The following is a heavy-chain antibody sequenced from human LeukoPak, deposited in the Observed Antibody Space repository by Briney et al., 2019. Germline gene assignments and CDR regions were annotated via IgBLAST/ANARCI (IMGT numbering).Heavy chain of an antibody. CDR3: AKFPHKGYFDY. J-gene: IGHJ4*02. CDR1: GFPFSSCA. Sequence: PGGSLRLSCAASGFPFSSCAMSWVRQAPGKGLEWVSAISGSGGSTYYADSVRGRFTISRDNSKNTLYLQMNSLRAEDTAVYYCAKFPHKGYFDYWGQGTLVTVSS. CDR2: ISGSGGST. V-gene: IGHV3-23*01.